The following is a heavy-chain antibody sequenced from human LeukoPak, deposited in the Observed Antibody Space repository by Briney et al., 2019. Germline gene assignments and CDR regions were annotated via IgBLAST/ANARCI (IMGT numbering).Heavy chain of an antibody. CDR2: INPSGGST. CDR3: ARAVAVAGGMRHYFDY. V-gene: IGHV1-46*01. Sequence: ASVKVSCKASGYTFTSYYMHWVRQALGQGLEWMGIINPSGGSTSYAQKFQGRVTMTRDTSTSTVYMELSSLRSEDTAVYYCARAVAVAGGMRHYFDYWGQGTLVTVSS. D-gene: IGHD6-19*01. J-gene: IGHJ4*02. CDR1: GYTFTSYY.